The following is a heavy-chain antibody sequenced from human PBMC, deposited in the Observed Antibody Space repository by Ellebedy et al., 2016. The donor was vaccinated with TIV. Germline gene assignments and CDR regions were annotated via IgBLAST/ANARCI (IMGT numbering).Heavy chain of an antibody. J-gene: IGHJ6*04. D-gene: IGHD2-2*01. CDR1: GGSISSYY. Sequence: GSLRLSXTVSGGSISSYYWSWIRQPPGKGLEWIGYIYYSGSTNYNPSLKSRVTISVDTSKNQFSLKLSSVTAADTAVYYCAASTIVVVPAARVDVWGKGTTVTVSS. CDR3: AASTIVVVPAARVDV. V-gene: IGHV4-59*12. CDR2: IYYSGST.